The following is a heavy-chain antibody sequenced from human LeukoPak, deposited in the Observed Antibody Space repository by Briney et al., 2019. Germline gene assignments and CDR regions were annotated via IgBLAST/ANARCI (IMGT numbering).Heavy chain of an antibody. D-gene: IGHD2-8*01. CDR3: ASERYCTNGVCRKPSYLDY. Sequence: PSETLSLTCTVSGGSIRSSSYYWGWIRQPPGKGLEWIGSIYYSGSTYYNPSLKSRVTISVDTSKNQFSLKLSSVTAADTAVYYCASERYCTNGVCRKPSYLDYWGQGTLVTVSS. CDR2: IYYSGST. V-gene: IGHV4-39*01. J-gene: IGHJ4*02. CDR1: GGSIRSSSYY.